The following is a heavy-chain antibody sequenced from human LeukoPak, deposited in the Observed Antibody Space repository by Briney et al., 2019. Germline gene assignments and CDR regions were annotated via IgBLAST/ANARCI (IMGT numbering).Heavy chain of an antibody. Sequence: PGGSLRLSCAASGFTFSSYWMHWVRQAPGKGLVWVSRINSDGSSTSCADSVEGRFTISRDNAKNTLYLQMNSLRAEDTAVYYCANLWFGEPNTHYWGQGTLVTVSS. CDR2: INSDGSST. V-gene: IGHV3-74*01. D-gene: IGHD3-10*01. CDR1: GFTFSSYW. CDR3: ANLWFGEPNTHY. J-gene: IGHJ4*02.